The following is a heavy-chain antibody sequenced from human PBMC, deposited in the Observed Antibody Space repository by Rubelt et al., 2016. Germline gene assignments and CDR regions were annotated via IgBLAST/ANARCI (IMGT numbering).Heavy chain of an antibody. Sequence: EVQLLESGGGLVQPGGSLRLSCAASGFTFSGYAMTWVRQAPGRGLEWVSAISGSGDKTFYADSVKGRFTITRDNAKNTLSLQMNSLRAEDTAVYYVTFGVFTQDYYGMDVWGQGTTVTVSS. CDR3: TFGVFTQDYYGMDV. V-gene: IGHV3-23*01. CDR2: ISGSGDKT. D-gene: IGHD3-16*01. CDR1: GFTFSGYA. J-gene: IGHJ6*02.